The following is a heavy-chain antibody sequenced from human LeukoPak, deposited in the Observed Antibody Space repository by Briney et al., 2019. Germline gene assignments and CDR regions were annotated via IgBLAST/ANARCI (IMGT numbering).Heavy chain of an antibody. CDR3: ARAHYYDSSGYYCLD. CDR1: GFTFSDYY. D-gene: IGHD3-22*01. CDR2: ISSSGSTI. Sequence: GGSLRLSCAASGFTFSDYYMSWIRQAPGKGLEWVSYISSSGSTIYYADSVKGRFTISRDNAKNSLYLQMNSLRAEDTAVYYCARAHYYDSSGYYCLDWGQGTLVTVSS. V-gene: IGHV3-11*04. J-gene: IGHJ4*02.